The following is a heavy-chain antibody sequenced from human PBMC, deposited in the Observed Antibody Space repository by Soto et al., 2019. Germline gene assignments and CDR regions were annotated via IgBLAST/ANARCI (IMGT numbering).Heavy chain of an antibody. V-gene: IGHV4-39*07. J-gene: IGHJ5*02. CDR3: AREVAAGMDWFDP. CDR2: IYYSGST. D-gene: IGHD6-13*01. CDR1: GGSISSSSYY. Sequence: SETLSLTCTVSGGSISSSSYYWGWIRQPPGKGLEWIGSIYYSGSTYYNPSLKSRVTISVDTSKNQFSLKLSSVTAADTAVYYCAREVAAGMDWFDPWGQGTLVTVSS.